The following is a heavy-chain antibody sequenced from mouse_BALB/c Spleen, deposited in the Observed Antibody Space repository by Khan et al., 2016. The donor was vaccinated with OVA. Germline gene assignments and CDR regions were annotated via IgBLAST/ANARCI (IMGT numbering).Heavy chain of an antibody. V-gene: IGHV5-12*02. CDR1: GFTFSDYY. CDR3: ARHRGNLGAMDY. Sequence: EVELVESGGGLVQPGGSLKLSCATSGFTFSDYYMYWVRQTPEKRLEWVAYISNGGGSTYYPDTVKGRFTISRDNAKNTLYLQMSRLKSEDTAMYYCARHRGNLGAMDYWGQGTSVTVSS. J-gene: IGHJ4*01. D-gene: IGHD3-3*01. CDR2: ISNGGGST.